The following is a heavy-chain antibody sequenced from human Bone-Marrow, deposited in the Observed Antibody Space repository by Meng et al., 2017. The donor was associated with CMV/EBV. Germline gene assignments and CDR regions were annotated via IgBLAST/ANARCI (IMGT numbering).Heavy chain of an antibody. D-gene: IGHD2-15*01. J-gene: IGHJ5*02. CDR3: AITLRGYCSGGSCYEGSVDP. CDR2: IRYDGSNK. V-gene: IGHV3-30*02. Sequence: GGSLRLSCAASGFTFSSYGMHWVRQAPGKGLEWVAFIRYDGSNKYYAGSVKGRFTISRDNSKNTLYLQMNSLRAEDTAVYYCAITLRGYCSGGSCYEGSVDPWGQGTLVTVSS. CDR1: GFTFSSYG.